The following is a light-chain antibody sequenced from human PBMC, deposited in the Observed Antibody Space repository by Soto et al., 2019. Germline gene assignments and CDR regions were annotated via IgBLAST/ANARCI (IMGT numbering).Light chain of an antibody. CDR3: HQYGTSPGT. J-gene: IGKJ1*01. CDR1: HSVSSTY. CDR2: GAS. Sequence: EIVLTQSPGTLSLSPGERATLSCRASHSVSSTYLAWYQQKPGQAPKLLIYGASTRATSIPDRFSGSGSGTDFTLTISRLEPEDFAVYYCHQYGTSPGTFGQGTKVEIK. V-gene: IGKV3-20*01.